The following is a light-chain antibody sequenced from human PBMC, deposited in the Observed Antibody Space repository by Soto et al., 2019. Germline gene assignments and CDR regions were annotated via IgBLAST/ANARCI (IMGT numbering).Light chain of an antibody. V-gene: IGKV3-20*01. CDR2: GAS. Sequence: EIAWTQSPGTLYLSPGERATLSCRASQSVSSSYLAWYQQKPGQAPRLLIYGASSRATGIPDRFSGSGSGTDFTLTISRLEREDFAVYCCQQYGSSLYTFGQGTKLELK. J-gene: IGKJ2*01. CDR1: QSVSSSY. CDR3: QQYGSSLYT.